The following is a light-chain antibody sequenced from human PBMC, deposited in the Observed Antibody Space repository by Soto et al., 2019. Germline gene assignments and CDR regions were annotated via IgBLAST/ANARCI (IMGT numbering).Light chain of an antibody. V-gene: IGKV3-20*01. CDR2: GAS. CDR1: QSVSSR. J-gene: IGKJ5*01. Sequence: IVLTQSPGTLSLSPGERATLYCRASQSVSSRLAWYQQRPGQAPRLLISGASSRATGIPDRFSGSGSGTDFTLTISRLEPEDLALYYCQHYAHNSPITFGQGTRLEIK. CDR3: QHYAHNSPIT.